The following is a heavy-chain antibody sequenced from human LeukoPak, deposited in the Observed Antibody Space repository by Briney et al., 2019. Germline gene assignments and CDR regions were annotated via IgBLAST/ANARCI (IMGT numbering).Heavy chain of an antibody. CDR2: IHHSGST. Sequence: SETLSLTCGVYGGSFSGYYWSWIRQPPGKGLEWIGEIHHSGSTNYNPSLKSRVTISVDTSKNQFSLKLSSVTAADTAVYYCARWDTTAYTFDYWGQGTLVTVSS. D-gene: IGHD1-26*01. CDR3: ARWDTTAYTFDY. CDR1: GGSFSGYY. V-gene: IGHV4-34*01. J-gene: IGHJ4*02.